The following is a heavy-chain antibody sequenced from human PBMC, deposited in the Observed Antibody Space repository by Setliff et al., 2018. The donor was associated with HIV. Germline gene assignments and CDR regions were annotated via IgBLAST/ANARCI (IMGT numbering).Heavy chain of an antibody. CDR3: ARAQMHRGVVSWSLYYFDY. CDR2: IYENAYA. J-gene: IGHJ4*02. V-gene: IGHV4-59*01. D-gene: IGHD3-10*01. CDR1: GGSMNNYY. Sequence: SETLSLTCTVSGGSMNNYYWNWVRQTPGKGLEWIGYIYENAYAHYTVSLRSRVTVSMDTSKNQFSLTLRSVTAADRAVYYCARAQMHRGVVSWSLYYFDYWGQGALVTVSS.